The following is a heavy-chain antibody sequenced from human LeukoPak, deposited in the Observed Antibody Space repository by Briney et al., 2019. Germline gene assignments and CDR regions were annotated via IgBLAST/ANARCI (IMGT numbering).Heavy chain of an antibody. Sequence: PGGSLRLSCAASGFTFSSYGMHWVRQAPGKGLEWVAFIRYDGSNKYYADSVKGRFTISRDNAKNSLYLQMNSLRAEDTAVYYCARDEYYGDYLTNCDYWGQGTLVTVSS. V-gene: IGHV3-30*02. CDR3: ARDEYYGDYLTNCDY. J-gene: IGHJ4*02. CDR1: GFTFSSYG. CDR2: IRYDGSNK. D-gene: IGHD4-17*01.